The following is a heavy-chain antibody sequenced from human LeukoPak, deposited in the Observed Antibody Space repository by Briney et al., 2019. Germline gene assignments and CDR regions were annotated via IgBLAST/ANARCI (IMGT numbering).Heavy chain of an antibody. V-gene: IGHV1-2*02. CDR3: ATAATSYCSGGSCYPGYFDY. CDR1: GYTFTGYY. Sequence: ASVKVSCKASGYTFTGYYMHWVRQAPGQGLEWMGWINPNSGGTNYAQKFQGRVTMTRDTSISTAYMELSRLRSDDTAVYYCATAATSYCSGGSCYPGYFDYWGQGTLVTVSS. D-gene: IGHD2-15*01. J-gene: IGHJ4*02. CDR2: INPNSGGT.